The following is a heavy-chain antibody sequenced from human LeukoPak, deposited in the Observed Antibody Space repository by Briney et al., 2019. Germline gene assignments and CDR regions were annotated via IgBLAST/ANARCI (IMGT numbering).Heavy chain of an antibody. CDR3: AREHGSGRVYFDY. CDR1: GFTFTSYA. CDR2: ISGSGVTT. J-gene: IGHJ4*02. D-gene: IGHD3-10*01. Sequence: PGGSLRLSCAVSGFTFTSYAMSWVRQAPGKGLEWVSAISGSGVTTYYADSVKGRFTISRDNAKNTLYLQMNSLRAEDTAVYYCAREHGSGRVYFDYWGQGTLVTVSS. V-gene: IGHV3-23*01.